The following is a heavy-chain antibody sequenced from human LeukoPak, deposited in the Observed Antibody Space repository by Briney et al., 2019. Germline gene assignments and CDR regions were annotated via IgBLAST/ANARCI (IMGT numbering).Heavy chain of an antibody. Sequence: GGSLRLSCAASGFTFRAYWLNWARKAPGKGREGGAIIRYDGGEQYYVDSVKGRFTVSRDYAKNSLYVQMNSLRVEDTAVYYCARYMRILGAADYNYGLDVWGQGTTVTVSS. D-gene: IGHD1-26*01. CDR2: IRYDGGEQ. V-gene: IGHV3-7*01. CDR1: GFTFRAYW. J-gene: IGHJ6*02. CDR3: ARYMRILGAADYNYGLDV.